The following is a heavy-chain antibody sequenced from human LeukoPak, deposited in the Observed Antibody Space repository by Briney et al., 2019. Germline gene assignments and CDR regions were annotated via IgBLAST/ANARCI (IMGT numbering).Heavy chain of an antibody. CDR2: IYYSGST. CDR3: ARYRYYGSGSYRRGYFDY. D-gene: IGHD3-10*01. J-gene: IGHJ4*02. Sequence: SETLSLTCTVSGGSISSYYWSWIRQPPGKGLEWLGYIYYSGSTNYNPSLQSRVTISVDTSKNQSSLKLSSVTAADTAVYYCARYRYYGSGSYRRGYFDYWGQGTLVTVSS. CDR1: GGSISSYY. V-gene: IGHV4-59*08.